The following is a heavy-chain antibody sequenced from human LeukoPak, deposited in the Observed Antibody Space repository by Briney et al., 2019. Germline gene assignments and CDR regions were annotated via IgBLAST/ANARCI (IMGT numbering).Heavy chain of an antibody. CDR3: ARGRISTMVRGVFYYYYYMDV. D-gene: IGHD3-10*01. Sequence: GGSLRLSCAASGFTFDDYAMHWVRQAPGKGLEWVSSISWNSGSINYADSVKGRFTISRDNAKNSLYLLMNSLRAEDTALYYCARGRISTMVRGVFYYYYYMDVWGKGTTVTISS. J-gene: IGHJ6*03. CDR2: ISWNSGSI. V-gene: IGHV3-9*01. CDR1: GFTFDDYA.